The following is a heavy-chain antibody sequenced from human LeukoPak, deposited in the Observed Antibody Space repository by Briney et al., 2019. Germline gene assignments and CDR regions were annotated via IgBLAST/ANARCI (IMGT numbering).Heavy chain of an antibody. CDR2: INPSGGST. D-gene: IGHD6-6*01. Sequence: ASVKVSCKASGYTFTSYYMHWVRQAPGQGLEWMGIINPSGGSTSYAQKFQGRVTMTRDMSTSTVYMELSSLRSEDTAVYYCARGSGGSYSSSPGGVYWGQGTLVTVSS. V-gene: IGHV1-46*01. CDR3: ARGSGGSYSSSPGGVY. CDR1: GYTFTSYY. J-gene: IGHJ4*02.